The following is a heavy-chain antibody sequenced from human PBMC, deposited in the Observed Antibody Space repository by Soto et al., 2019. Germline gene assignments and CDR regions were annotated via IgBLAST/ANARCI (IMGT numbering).Heavy chain of an antibody. CDR3: AKTVGATKLEDH. D-gene: IGHD1-26*01. CDR1: GFNFNNHV. J-gene: IGHJ4*02. V-gene: IGHV3-23*01. CDR2: ISNSDDVG. Sequence: EVQLLESGGGLVHPLGCLRLSCSGSGFNFNNHVINWVRQAPGKGLEWVASISNSDDVGFYADSVRGRFSVTRDRSTNTLHLQMYYVQVEDTGIYYCAKTVGATKLEDHWGQGTLVTVSS.